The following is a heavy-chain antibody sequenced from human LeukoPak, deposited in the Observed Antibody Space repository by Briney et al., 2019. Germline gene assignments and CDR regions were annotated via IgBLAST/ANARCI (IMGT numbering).Heavy chain of an antibody. D-gene: IGHD2-15*01. V-gene: IGHV1-2*06. CDR2: INPNSGGT. J-gene: IGHJ5*02. CDR1: GYTFTGYY. CDR3: ARGYCSGGSCYSVENWFDP. Sequence: GAPVKVSCKAAGYTFTGYYMFWVRQAPGQGLEWMGRINPNSGGTNYAQKLQGRVTMTRDTSISTAYMELSRLRSDDTAVYYWARGYCSGGSCYSVENWFDPWGQGTLVTVSS.